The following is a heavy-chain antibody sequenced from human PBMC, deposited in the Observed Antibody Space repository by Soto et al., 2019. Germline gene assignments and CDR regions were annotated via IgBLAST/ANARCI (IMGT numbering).Heavy chain of an antibody. V-gene: IGHV4-39*01. CDR1: GGSTSSSIYY. CDR2: IYYSGST. Sequence: PSETLSLTCTVSGGSTSSSIYYWGWIRHPPGKGLEWIGSIYYSGSTYYNPSLKSRVTISVDTSKNQFSLKLSSVTAADTAVYYCARRGGSSRYYYYGMDVWGQGTTVTVSS. J-gene: IGHJ6*02. CDR3: ARRGGSSRYYYYGMDV. D-gene: IGHD1-26*01.